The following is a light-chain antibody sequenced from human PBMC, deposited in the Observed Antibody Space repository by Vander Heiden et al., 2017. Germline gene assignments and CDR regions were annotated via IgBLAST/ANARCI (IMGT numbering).Light chain of an antibody. CDR2: RKD. J-gene: IGLJ2*01. Sequence: QPVLTQSPSTSGTPAQRVTISCSGRNSNIGRNSVNWYQHLPVTAPKLVIYRKDQRPSGLPDRFSGSKSGTSASLAISGLQSEDEADYYCATWDDSLSGVVFGGGTKLTVL. CDR3: ATWDDSLSGVV. CDR1: NSNIGRNS. V-gene: IGLV1-44*01.